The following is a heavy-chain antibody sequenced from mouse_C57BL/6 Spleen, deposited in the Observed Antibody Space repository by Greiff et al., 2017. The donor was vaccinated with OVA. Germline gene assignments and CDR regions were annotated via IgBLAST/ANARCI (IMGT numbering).Heavy chain of an antibody. Sequence: EVQRVESGGGLVQPKGSLKLSCAASGFSFNTYAMNWVRQAPGKGLEWVARIRSKSNNYATYYADSVKDRFTISRDDSESMLYLQMNNLKTEDTAMYYCVRQNYGNYFDYWGQGTTLTVSS. CDR1: GFSFNTYA. CDR2: IRSKSNNYAT. V-gene: IGHV10-1*01. D-gene: IGHD2-1*01. CDR3: VRQNYGNYFDY. J-gene: IGHJ2*01.